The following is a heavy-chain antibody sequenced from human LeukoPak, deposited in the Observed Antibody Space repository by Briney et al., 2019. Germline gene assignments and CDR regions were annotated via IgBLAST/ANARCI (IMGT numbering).Heavy chain of an antibody. Sequence: GGSLRLSFAASGFSFSNYWMAWVRQAPGKGLEWVASLKQGGSDKYYVDSVKGRFAISRDDAKNSLFLQMNSLRGEDTAVYYCAREGTGGYYFDFWGQGTLVTVSS. D-gene: IGHD2-15*01. CDR3: AREGTGGYYFDF. CDR2: LKQGGSDK. J-gene: IGHJ4*02. V-gene: IGHV3-7*01. CDR1: GFSFSNYW.